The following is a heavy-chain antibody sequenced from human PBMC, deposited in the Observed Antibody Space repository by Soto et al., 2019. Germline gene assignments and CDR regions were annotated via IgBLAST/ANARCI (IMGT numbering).Heavy chain of an antibody. CDR3: ARGPVFVLHYFES. D-gene: IGHD3-10*01. Sequence: QVQLVQSGTEVKKPGSSVKVSCKASGGTFRNYPINWVRPAPGQGLEWMGSIFTLTGIPDYAQDFQARLTINADKSTSTDNRACSSLTSDDTAMYVCARGPVFVLHYFESWGQGTLVTVSS. J-gene: IGHJ4*02. CDR1: GGTFRNYP. V-gene: IGHV1-69*02. CDR2: IFTLTGIP.